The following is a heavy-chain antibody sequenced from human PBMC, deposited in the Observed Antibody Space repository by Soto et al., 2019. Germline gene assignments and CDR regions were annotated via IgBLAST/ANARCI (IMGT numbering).Heavy chain of an antibody. V-gene: IGHV3-7*05. Sequence: PGGSLRLSCAASGFTFSSYWMSWVRQAPGKGLEWVANIKQDGSEKYYVDSVKGRFTISRDNAKNSLYLQMNSLRAEDTAVYYCAREGCSSTSCYRAQNYYYYYGMDVWGQGTTVTVSS. CDR2: IKQDGSEK. D-gene: IGHD2-2*01. CDR1: GFTFSSYW. J-gene: IGHJ6*02. CDR3: AREGCSSTSCYRAQNYYYYYGMDV.